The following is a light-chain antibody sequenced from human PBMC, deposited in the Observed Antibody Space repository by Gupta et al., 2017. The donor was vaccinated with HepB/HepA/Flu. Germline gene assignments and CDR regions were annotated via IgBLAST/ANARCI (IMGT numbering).Light chain of an antibody. J-gene: IGKJ4*01. Sequence: EIVLTQSPGTLSLSPGERVTLSCRASQSVSSSYLAWYQQKPGQAPRLLIYGASIRATGIPDRFSGSGSGTEFTLTISILEPEDFAVYYCQQDSSSPITFGRGTKVDIK. CDR3: QQDSSSPIT. CDR2: GAS. V-gene: IGKV3-20*01. CDR1: QSVSSSY.